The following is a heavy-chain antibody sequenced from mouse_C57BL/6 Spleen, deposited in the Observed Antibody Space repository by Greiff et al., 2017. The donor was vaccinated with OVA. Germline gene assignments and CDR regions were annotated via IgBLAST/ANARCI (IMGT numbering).Heavy chain of an antibody. D-gene: IGHD1-1*01. CDR3: ANYYGSGY. V-gene: IGHV1-50*01. CDR1: GYTFTSYW. J-gene: IGHJ2*01. CDR2: IDPSDSYT. Sequence: VQLQQPGAELVKPGASVKLSCKASGYTFTSYWMQWVKQRPGQGLEWIGEIDPSDSYTNYNQKFKGKATLTVDTSSSTAYMQLRSLTSEDSAVYYCANYYGSGYWGQGTTLTVSS.